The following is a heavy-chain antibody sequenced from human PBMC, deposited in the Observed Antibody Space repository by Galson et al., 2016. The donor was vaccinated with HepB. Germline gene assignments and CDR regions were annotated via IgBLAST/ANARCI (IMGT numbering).Heavy chain of an antibody. CDR3: ARVDWCSVTGYTNFDY. D-gene: IGHD3-9*01. CDR2: ITGDGGEN. J-gene: IGHJ4*02. CDR1: GFTFSSYW. V-gene: IGHV3-7*04. Sequence: SLRLSCAASGFTFSSYWMSWVRQAPGKGLEWVATITGDGGENYYVVSVRGRFSTSRDNAKNSLYLQMNSLRAEDTAVYYCARVDWCSVTGYTNFDYWGQGSLVTVSS.